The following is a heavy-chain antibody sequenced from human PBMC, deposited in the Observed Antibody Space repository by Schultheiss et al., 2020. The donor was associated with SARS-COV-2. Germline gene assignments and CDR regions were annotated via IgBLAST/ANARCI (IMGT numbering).Heavy chain of an antibody. Sequence: SETLSLTCTVSGGSISSYYWSWIRQPAGKGLEWIGEINHSGSTNYNPSLKSRVTISVDTSKNQFSLKLSSVTAADTAVYYCARAYTIFGVVTPEYYYMDVWGKGTTVTVSS. CDR1: GGSISSYY. J-gene: IGHJ6*03. D-gene: IGHD3-3*01. CDR3: ARAYTIFGVVTPEYYYMDV. V-gene: IGHV4-59*12. CDR2: INHSGST.